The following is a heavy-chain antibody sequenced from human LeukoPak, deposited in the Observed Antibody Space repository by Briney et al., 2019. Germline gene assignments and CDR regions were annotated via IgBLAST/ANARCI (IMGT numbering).Heavy chain of an antibody. CDR1: GFTFSSYA. D-gene: IGHD4-11*01. CDR2: ISGSGGST. V-gene: IGHV3-23*01. J-gene: IGHJ6*02. CDR3: AKDNSNYLSYYYGMDV. Sequence: GASLRLSCAASGFTFSSYAMSWVRQAPGKGLEGVSAISGSGGSTYYADSVKGRFTISRDNSKNTLYLQMNSLRAEDTAVYYCAKDNSNYLSYYYGMDVWGQGTTVTVSS.